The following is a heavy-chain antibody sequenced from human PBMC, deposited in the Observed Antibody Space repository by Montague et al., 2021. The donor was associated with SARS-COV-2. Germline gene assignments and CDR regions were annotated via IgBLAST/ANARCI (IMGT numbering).Heavy chain of an antibody. CDR2: IYHSGTT. J-gene: IGHJ3*02. V-gene: IGHV4-38-2*02. Sequence: SETLSLTCTVAGFSIGSGDNCGWIRQPPGKGREWIGSIYHSGTTYYSPSRQGRLTMSIDTTTNQFSLGRTSVIAAATAVFFCVREKAGGVRNVFDIWGQGTTVTVSS. CDR1: GFSIGSGDN. D-gene: IGHD3-10*01. CDR3: VREKAGGVRNVFDI.